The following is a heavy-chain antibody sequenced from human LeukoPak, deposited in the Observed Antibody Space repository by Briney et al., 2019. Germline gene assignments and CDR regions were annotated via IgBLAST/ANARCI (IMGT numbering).Heavy chain of an antibody. CDR2: IRYSGCNK. CDR3: ARDRRVRLGKNYDSSGYFDY. CDR1: GFTFSSSG. V-gene: IGHV3-30*02. J-gene: IGHJ4*02. D-gene: IGHD3-22*01. Sequence: GGSLRLSCATSGFTFSSSGMHWVRQAPGRGLEWGAFIRYSGCNKYYAASVKGRFTISRDNVKNSLYLQMNSLRAEDTAVYYCARDRRVRLGKNYDSSGYFDYWGQGTLVTVSA.